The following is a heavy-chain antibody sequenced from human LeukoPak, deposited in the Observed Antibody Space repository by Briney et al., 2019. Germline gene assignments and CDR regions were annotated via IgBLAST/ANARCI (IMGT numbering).Heavy chain of an antibody. Sequence: ASVKVSCKTSGYTFNRYGVAWVRQAPGQGLEWVGWISGSNGNTNYAQKLQGRVTMTTDTAPSTAYMELRSLTSDDTAMYYCARAGRGTYYYFDYWGQGTLVTVSS. CDR2: ISGSNGNT. CDR3: ARAGRGTYYYFDY. CDR1: GYTFNRYG. J-gene: IGHJ4*02. V-gene: IGHV1-18*01. D-gene: IGHD1-26*01.